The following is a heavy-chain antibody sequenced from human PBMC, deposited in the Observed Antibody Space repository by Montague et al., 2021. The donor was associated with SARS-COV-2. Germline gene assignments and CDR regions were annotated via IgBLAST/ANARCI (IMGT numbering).Heavy chain of an antibody. J-gene: IGHJ6*03. CDR2: SNHSGGT. Sequence: SETLSLTCAVYGGSFSGYYWSWIRRPPGKGLEWIGESNHSGGTNYNPYLKGRVTISVDTSKNQFSLKLTSVTAADTAVYYCARGLSGTYSGGWVPVALFDFYLYMDVWAKGTTVTVSS. D-gene: IGHD6-25*01. CDR1: GGSFSGYY. CDR3: ARGLSGTYSGGWVPVALFDFYLYMDV. V-gene: IGHV4-34*01.